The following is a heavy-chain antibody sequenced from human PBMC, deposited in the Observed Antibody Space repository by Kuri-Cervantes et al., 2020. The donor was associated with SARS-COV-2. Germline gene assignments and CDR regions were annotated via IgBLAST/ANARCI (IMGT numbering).Heavy chain of an antibody. Sequence: LSLTCAASGFTFDHYAMHWVRQPPGKGLEWVSGISWNSNRIGYADSVKGRFTISRDNARNPLYLQMNSLRAEDMALYYCAKGMVAAPSSPGTFDIWGQGTMVTVSS. V-gene: IGHV3-9*03. J-gene: IGHJ3*02. CDR2: ISWNSNRI. D-gene: IGHD6-13*01. CDR3: AKGMVAAPSSPGTFDI. CDR1: GFTFDHYA.